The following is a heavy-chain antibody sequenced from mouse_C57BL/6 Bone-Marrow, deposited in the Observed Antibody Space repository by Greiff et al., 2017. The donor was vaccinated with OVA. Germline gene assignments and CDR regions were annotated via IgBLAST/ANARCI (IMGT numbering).Heavy chain of an antibody. CDR3: ARIGGYDGGFDY. Sequence: QVTLKVSGPGILQPSQTLSLSCSFSGFSLSTFGMGVGWIRPPPGQGLEWLAHIWWDDDKYYTPALKSRLTISNDTSNNQVFLKIANVDTADTATYYCARIGGYDGGFDYWGQGTTLTVSS. V-gene: IGHV8-8*01. D-gene: IGHD2-2*01. J-gene: IGHJ2*01. CDR2: IWWDDDK. CDR1: GFSLSTFGMG.